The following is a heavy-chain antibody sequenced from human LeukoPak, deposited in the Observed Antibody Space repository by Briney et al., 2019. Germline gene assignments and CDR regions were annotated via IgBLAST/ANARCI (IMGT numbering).Heavy chain of an antibody. D-gene: IGHD6-13*01. V-gene: IGHV4-34*01. J-gene: IGHJ4*02. CDR1: GGSFSGYY. Sequence: SETLSLTCAVYGGSFSGYYWSWIRQPPGKGLEWIGEINHSGSTNYNPSLKSRVTISVDTSKNQFSLKLSSVTAADTAVYYCARRRRSPHIAAAAKGYFDYWGQGTLVTVSS. CDR3: ARRRRSPHIAAAAKGYFDY. CDR2: INHSGST.